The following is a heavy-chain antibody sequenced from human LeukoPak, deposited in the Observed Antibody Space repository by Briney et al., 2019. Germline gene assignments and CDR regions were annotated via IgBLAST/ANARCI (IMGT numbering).Heavy chain of an antibody. Sequence: ASVKVSCKVSGYTLTELSMHWLRQAPGKGLEWMGGFDLEDGKTIYAQKFQGRVTMTEDTSTDTAYMELSSLRSADTAVYYCATVSTVTLAEYFQHWGQGTLVTVSS. CDR3: ATVSTVTLAEYFQH. V-gene: IGHV1-24*01. D-gene: IGHD4-11*01. CDR1: GYTLTELS. J-gene: IGHJ1*01. CDR2: FDLEDGKT.